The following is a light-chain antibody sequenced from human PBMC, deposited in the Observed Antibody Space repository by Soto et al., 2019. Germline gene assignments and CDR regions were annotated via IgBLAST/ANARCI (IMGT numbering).Light chain of an antibody. Sequence: DIQMTQSPSTLSASVGDRVTITCRASQSISSWLAWYQQKPGKAPKLLIYDASSLESGVPSRFSGSGSGTDFTLTISRLQPEDFATYYCQHLNNYPPFTFGPGTKVDLE. CDR1: QSISSW. CDR3: QHLNNYPPFT. CDR2: DAS. V-gene: IGKV1-5*01. J-gene: IGKJ3*01.